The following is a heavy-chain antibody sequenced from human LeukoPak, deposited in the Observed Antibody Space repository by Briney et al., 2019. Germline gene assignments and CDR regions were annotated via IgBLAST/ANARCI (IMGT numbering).Heavy chain of an antibody. J-gene: IGHJ3*02. CDR1: GYSISSGYY. V-gene: IGHV4-38-2*02. D-gene: IGHD6-13*01. CDR2: IYHSGST. CDR3: ARNPSHYSSSRSSRYAFDI. Sequence: KPSETLSLTCTVSGYSISSGYYWGWIRQPPGKGLEWIGSIYHSGSTYYNPSLKSRVTISVDTSKNQFSLKLSSVTAADTAVYYCARNPSHYSSSRSSRYAFDIWGQGTMVTVSS.